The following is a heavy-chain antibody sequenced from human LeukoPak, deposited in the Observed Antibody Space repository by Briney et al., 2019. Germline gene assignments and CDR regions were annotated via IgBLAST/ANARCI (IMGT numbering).Heavy chain of an antibody. V-gene: IGHV1-18*04. CDR1: GYTFTSYY. J-gene: IGHJ4*02. D-gene: IGHD3-10*01. CDR3: ARGEYYGSGSSPDY. Sequence: GASVKVSCKASGYTFTSYYMHWVRQAPGQGLEWMGWISAYNGNTNYAQKLQGRVTMTTDTSTSTAYMELRSLRSDDTAVYYCARGEYYGSGSSPDYWGQGTLVTVSS. CDR2: ISAYNGNT.